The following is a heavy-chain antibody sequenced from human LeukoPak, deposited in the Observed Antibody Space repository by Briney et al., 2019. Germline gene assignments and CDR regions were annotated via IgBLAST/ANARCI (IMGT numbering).Heavy chain of an antibody. J-gene: IGHJ4*02. D-gene: IGHD2-15*01. CDR2: IYYSGST. CDR1: GGSISSGDYY. Sequence: SETLSLTCTVSGGSISSGDYYWSWIRQPPGKGLEWIGYIYYSGSTYYNPSLKSRVTISVDTSKNQFSLKLSFVTAADTAVYYCARVVVGGTNPFDYWGQGTLVTVSS. V-gene: IGHV4-30-4*01. CDR3: ARVVVGGTNPFDY.